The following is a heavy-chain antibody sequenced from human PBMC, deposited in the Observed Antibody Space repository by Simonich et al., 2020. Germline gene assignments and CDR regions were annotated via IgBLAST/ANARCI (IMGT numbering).Heavy chain of an antibody. J-gene: IGHJ6*03. Sequence: QVQLQESGPGLVKPSETLSLTCTVSGGSISSYYWSWIRQPPGKGLEWIGYIYYSGSTNYNPSLKSRVTISVETSKNQFSLKRSSVPAADTAVYYCARGGRYCSSTSCYYYYYYMDVWGKGTTVTVSS. CDR3: ARGGRYCSSTSCYYYYYYMDV. D-gene: IGHD2-2*01. CDR1: GGSISSYY. V-gene: IGHV4-59*12. CDR2: IYYSGST.